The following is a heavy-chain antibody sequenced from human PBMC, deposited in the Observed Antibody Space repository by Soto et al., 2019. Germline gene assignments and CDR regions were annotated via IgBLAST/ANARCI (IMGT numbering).Heavy chain of an antibody. CDR2: IYYSGST. CDR3: ARDDDTSGHYSKFHY. D-gene: IGHD3-22*01. Sequence: SETLSLTCTVSGGSISSYYWSWIRQPPGKGLEWIGYIYYSGSTNYNPSLKSRVTISVDTSKNTVYLQMNSLRAEDTAVYYCARDDDTSGHYSKFHYWGQGTQVTVSS. J-gene: IGHJ4*02. CDR1: GGSISSYY. V-gene: IGHV4-59*12.